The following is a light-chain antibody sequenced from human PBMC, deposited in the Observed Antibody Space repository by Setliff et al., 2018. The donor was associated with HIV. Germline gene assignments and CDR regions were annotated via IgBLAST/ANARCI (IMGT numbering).Light chain of an antibody. J-gene: IGLJ2*01. Sequence: QSALTQPRSVSGSPGQSVTISCTGTSSDVGGYNYVSWYQQHPGKAPKLMIYDVSKRPSGVPDRFSGSKSGNTASLAISGLQSEEEADYYCATWDDSLNGVGFGGGTKVTVL. CDR2: DVS. CDR1: SSDVGGYNY. CDR3: ATWDDSLNGVG. V-gene: IGLV2-11*01.